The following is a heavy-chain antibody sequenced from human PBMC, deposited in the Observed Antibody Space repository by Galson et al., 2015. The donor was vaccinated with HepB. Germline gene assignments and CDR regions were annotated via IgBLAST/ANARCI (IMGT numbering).Heavy chain of an antibody. CDR3: ARVFGDTAMVDFDY. D-gene: IGHD5-18*01. V-gene: IGHV4-39*07. CDR2: IYYSGST. CDR1: GGSISSSSYY. J-gene: IGHJ4*02. Sequence: SETLSLTCTVSGGSISSSSYYWGWIRQPPGKGLEWIGSIYYSGSTYYNPSLKSRVTISVDTSKNQFSLKLSSVTAADTAVYYCARVFGDTAMVDFDYWGQGTLVTVSS.